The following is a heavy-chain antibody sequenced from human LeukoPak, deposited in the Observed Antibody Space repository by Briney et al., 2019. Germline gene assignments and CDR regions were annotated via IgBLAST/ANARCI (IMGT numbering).Heavy chain of an antibody. CDR2: IYYSGNT. CDR1: GASINYSY. Sequence: SETLSLTCTVSGASINYSYWSWIRQSSGKGLDRIGYIYYSGNTNYNPSLKSQVTIAVDTSKNQFSLKLNSVTAADTAVYYCARGIRAVITPRLWFDLWGQGTLVTVSS. J-gene: IGHJ5*02. CDR3: ARGIRAVITPRLWFDL. D-gene: IGHD3-22*01. V-gene: IGHV4-59*01.